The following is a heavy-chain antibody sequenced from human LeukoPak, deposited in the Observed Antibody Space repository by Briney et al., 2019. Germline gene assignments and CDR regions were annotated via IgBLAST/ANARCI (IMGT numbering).Heavy chain of an antibody. J-gene: IGHJ4*02. CDR1: GFTFSKYW. V-gene: IGHV3-74*01. Sequence: PGGSLRLSCVASGFTFSKYWMHWVRQAPGKGLVWVSRIESDGSTTNYADSVKGRFTISRDNAKNTLYLQMNSLTAEDTAVYYCARGDVRYEAQPYWGQGTLVTVSS. D-gene: IGHD3-9*01. CDR3: ARGDVRYEAQPY. CDR2: IESDGSTT.